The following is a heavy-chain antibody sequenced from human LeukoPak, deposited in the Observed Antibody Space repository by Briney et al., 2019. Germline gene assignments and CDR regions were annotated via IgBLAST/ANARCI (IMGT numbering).Heavy chain of an antibody. Sequence: ASVHVSCKDSGYTLTELSIHGVRQAPGKGLAWMGGFDSEDGETIYAQKLQGRVTMTENTSTDTAYMELSSLRSEDTAVYYCATGRYDRPYGMDVWGKGTTVTVSS. CDR1: GYTLTELS. V-gene: IGHV1-24*01. J-gene: IGHJ6*04. CDR2: FDSEDGET. D-gene: IGHD5-12*01. CDR3: ATGRYDRPYGMDV.